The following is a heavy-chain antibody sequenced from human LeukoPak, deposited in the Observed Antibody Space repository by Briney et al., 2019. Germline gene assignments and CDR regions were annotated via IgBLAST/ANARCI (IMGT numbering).Heavy chain of an antibody. CDR2: IYYSGST. Sequence: SETLSLTCTASGGSISSYYWSWIRQPPGKGLEWIGYIYYSGSTNYNPSLKSRDTISTDTSKNQFSLKLSSVTAADTAVYYCARSLFGGYSHAFDYWGQGTLVTVSS. V-gene: IGHV4-59*01. D-gene: IGHD2-15*01. CDR1: GGSISSYY. J-gene: IGHJ4*02. CDR3: ARSLFGGYSHAFDY.